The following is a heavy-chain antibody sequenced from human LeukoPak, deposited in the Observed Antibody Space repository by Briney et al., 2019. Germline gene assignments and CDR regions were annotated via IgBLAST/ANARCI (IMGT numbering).Heavy chain of an antibody. CDR1: GFTFSSYS. CDR3: ARTLGYCSGGSCYVGAFDI. V-gene: IGHV3-48*01. J-gene: IGHJ3*02. Sequence: GGSLRLSCAASGFTFSSYSMNWVRQAPGKGLEWVSYISSSSSTIYYADSVKGRFTISRDNAKNSLYLQMNSLRAEDTAVYYCARTLGYCSGGSCYVGAFDIWGQGTMVTVSS. D-gene: IGHD2-15*01. CDR2: ISSSSSTI.